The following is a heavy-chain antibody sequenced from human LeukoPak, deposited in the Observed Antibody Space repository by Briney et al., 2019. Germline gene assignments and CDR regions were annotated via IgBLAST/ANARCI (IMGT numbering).Heavy chain of an antibody. Sequence: GGSLRLSCVASVYTFSSFITNCVRPAPGKGLEWVSPILVRSNYIYYADSVRGRFSRDDARNSLYLQMDSLRGDDTAVYYCARLRRNSDSSGYYYYYDYWGQGTLVTVSS. CDR3: ARLRRNSDSSGYYYYYDY. CDR2: ILVRSNYI. D-gene: IGHD3-22*01. J-gene: IGHJ4*02. CDR1: VYTFSSFI. V-gene: IGHV3-21*01.